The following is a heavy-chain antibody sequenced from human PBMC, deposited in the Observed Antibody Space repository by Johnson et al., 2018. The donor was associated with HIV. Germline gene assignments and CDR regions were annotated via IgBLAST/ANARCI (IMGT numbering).Heavy chain of an antibody. CDR1: GFTFSSYA. J-gene: IGHJ3*02. CDR2: ISYDGSNK. V-gene: IGHV3-30-3*01. Sequence: QVLLVESGGGVVQPGRSLRLSCAASGFTFSSYAMHWVRQAPGKGLEWVAVISYDGSNKYYADSVKGRFTISRDNSKNTLYLQMNSLRAEDTAVYYCAKDQYYYDSSGYSDAFDIWGQGTMVTVSS. CDR3: AKDQYYYDSSGYSDAFDI. D-gene: IGHD3-22*01.